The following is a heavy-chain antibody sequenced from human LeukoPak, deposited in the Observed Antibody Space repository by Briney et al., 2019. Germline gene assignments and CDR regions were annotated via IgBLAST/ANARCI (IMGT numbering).Heavy chain of an antibody. J-gene: IGHJ4*02. Sequence: PGGSLRLSCAASGFTFSDYNMNWVRQSPEKGLEWVSSITSGTTYIYYADSVRGRFTLSRDSAKNSLYLQMNSLRAEDTAVYYCARGGELNAAAGPLDYWGQGTLVTVSS. D-gene: IGHD6-13*01. CDR2: ITSGTTYI. V-gene: IGHV3-21*01. CDR3: ARGGELNAAAGPLDY. CDR1: GFTFSDYN.